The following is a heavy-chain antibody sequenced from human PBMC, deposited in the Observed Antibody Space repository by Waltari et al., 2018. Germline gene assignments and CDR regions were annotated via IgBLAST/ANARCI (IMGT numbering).Heavy chain of an antibody. Sequence: QLQLQESGPGLVKPSETLSLTCTVSGGSISSESYYWGWIRQPPGKGLEWIGIISYSGSTDYNPARKRRVTISVDTSKNQFSLKLSSVTAADTAVYYCARLSYHIVTGYGWFDPWGLGTLVTVSS. V-gene: IGHV4-39*01. CDR1: GGSISSESYY. J-gene: IGHJ5*02. D-gene: IGHD3-9*01. CDR3: ARLSYHIVTGYGWFDP. CDR2: ISYSGST.